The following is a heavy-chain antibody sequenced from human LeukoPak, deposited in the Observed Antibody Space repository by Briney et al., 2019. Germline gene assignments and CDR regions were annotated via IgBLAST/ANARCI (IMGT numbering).Heavy chain of an antibody. CDR3: AREAAGVFDY. CDR2: IYYSGST. J-gene: IGHJ4*02. D-gene: IGHD6-13*01. V-gene: IGHV4-59*01. Sequence: SETLSLTCTVSGGSISSYYWSWIRQPPGKGLEWIGYIYYSGSTNYNPSLKSRVTISVDTSKNQFSLKPSSVTAADTAVYYCAREAAGVFDYWGQGTLVTVSS. CDR1: GGSISSYY.